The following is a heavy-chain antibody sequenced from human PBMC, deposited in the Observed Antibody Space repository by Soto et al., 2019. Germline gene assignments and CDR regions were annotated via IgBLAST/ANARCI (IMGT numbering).Heavy chain of an antibody. Sequence: SETLSLTCTVSGGSISSSSYYWGWIRQPPGKGLEWIGSIYYSGSTYYNPSLKSRVTISVDTSKNQFSLKLSSVTAADTAVYYCARHSGFKLRFLEWSHYYYYMDVWGKGTTVTVSS. CDR1: GGSISSSSYY. CDR3: ARHSGFKLRFLEWSHYYYYMDV. J-gene: IGHJ6*03. V-gene: IGHV4-39*01. CDR2: IYYSGST. D-gene: IGHD3-3*01.